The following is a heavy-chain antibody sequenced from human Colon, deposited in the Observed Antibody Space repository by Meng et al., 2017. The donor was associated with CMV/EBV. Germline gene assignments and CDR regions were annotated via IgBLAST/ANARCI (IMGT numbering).Heavy chain of an antibody. Sequence: QVQLVQSGAEVKKPGASVKVSCKASGYTFTSNAINWVRQATGQGLEWMGWMKPNSGDTGYAPNFQGRITMTRNTSINTAYMELRSLTNEXTAIYYCARGIPDFWGQGTLVTVSS. J-gene: IGHJ4*02. D-gene: IGHD3/OR15-3a*01. CDR2: MKPNSGDT. CDR1: GYTFTSNA. V-gene: IGHV1-8*01. CDR3: ARGIPDF.